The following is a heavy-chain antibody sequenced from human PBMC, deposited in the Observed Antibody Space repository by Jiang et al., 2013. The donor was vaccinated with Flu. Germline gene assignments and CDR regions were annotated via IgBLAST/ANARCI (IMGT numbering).Heavy chain of an antibody. J-gene: IGHJ4*02. D-gene: IGHD1-20*01. CDR3: ARGRGGDNWNEKFDY. CDR2: MNPNNGNT. Sequence: GAEVKKPGASVKVSCEASGYTFTSYDINWVRQATGQGLEWMGWMNPNNGNTDYAQKFQGRVTMTRQTSITTAYMELSSLTSEDTAVYYCARGRGGDNWNEKFDYWGQGTLVTVSS. V-gene: IGHV1-8*01. CDR1: GYTFTSYD.